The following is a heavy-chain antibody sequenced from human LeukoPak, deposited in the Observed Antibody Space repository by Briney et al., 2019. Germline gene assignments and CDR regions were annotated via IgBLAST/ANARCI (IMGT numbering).Heavy chain of an antibody. CDR2: ISVYNGNT. V-gene: IGHV1-18*01. D-gene: IGHD5-18*01. CDR1: GYTFMSYG. Sequence: EASVKVSCKASGYTFMSYGIAWVRQAPGQGLEWMGWISVYNGNTNYAQKFQGRVTMATDTSTSTAYTELRSLRSDDTAVYYCARDDAGYTYGLFDYWGQGSLVTVSS. J-gene: IGHJ4*02. CDR3: ARDDAGYTYGLFDY.